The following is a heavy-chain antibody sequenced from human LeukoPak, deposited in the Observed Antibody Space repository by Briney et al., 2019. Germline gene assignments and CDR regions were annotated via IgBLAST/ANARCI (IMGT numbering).Heavy chain of an antibody. CDR3: ATGSKWLLPWFDP. CDR2: IIPIFGTA. V-gene: IGHV1-69*05. J-gene: IGHJ5*02. Sequence: SVKVSCKASGGTFSSYAISWVRQAPGQGLEWMGGIIPIFGTANYAQKFQGRVTITTDESTSTAYMELSSLRSEDTAVYYCATGSKWLLPWFDPWGQGTLVTVSS. CDR1: GGTFSSYA. D-gene: IGHD3-22*01.